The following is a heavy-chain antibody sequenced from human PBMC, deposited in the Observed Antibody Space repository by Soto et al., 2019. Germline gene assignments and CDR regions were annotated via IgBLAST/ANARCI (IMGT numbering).Heavy chain of an antibody. Sequence: EVQLLESGGGLVQPGGSLRLSCAASGFNFSHYAMSWVRQAPGKGLEWVSGISASGGSIYAADSVKGRFPISRDNSKNTLFLQMNSLRAYYTAVYYCAKDASSHRGSYFDYWGQGALVTVSS. V-gene: IGHV3-23*01. CDR3: AKDASSHRGSYFDY. D-gene: IGHD3-10*01. CDR1: GFNFSHYA. J-gene: IGHJ4*02. CDR2: ISASGGSI.